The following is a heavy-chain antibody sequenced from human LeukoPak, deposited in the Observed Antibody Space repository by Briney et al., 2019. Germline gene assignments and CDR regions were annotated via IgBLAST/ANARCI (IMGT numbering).Heavy chain of an antibody. D-gene: IGHD3-3*01. CDR2: IYYSGST. Sequence: PSETLSLTCTVSGGSISSYYWSWIRQPPGKGLEGIGYIYYSGSTNYNPSLKSRVTISVDTSKNQFSLKLSSVTAADTAVYYCARDRDASYDFWSGYPKTDAFDIWGQGTMVTVSS. CDR1: GGSISSYY. V-gene: IGHV4-59*01. J-gene: IGHJ3*02. CDR3: ARDRDASYDFWSGYPKTDAFDI.